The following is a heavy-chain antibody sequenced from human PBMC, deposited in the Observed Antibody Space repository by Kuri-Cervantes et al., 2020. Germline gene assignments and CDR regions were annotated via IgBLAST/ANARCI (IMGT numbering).Heavy chain of an antibody. V-gene: IGHV3-23*01. CDR2: ISGSGGST. Sequence: GGSLRLSCAASGFTSRKYWMTWVRQAPGKGLEWVSAISGSGGSTYYADSVKGRFTISRDNSKNTLYLQMNSLRAEDTAVYYCVRDSTARGGSGSCFDHWGQGALVTVSS. CDR3: VRDSTARGGSGSCFDH. CDR1: GFTSRKYW. J-gene: IGHJ4*02. D-gene: IGHD6-13*01.